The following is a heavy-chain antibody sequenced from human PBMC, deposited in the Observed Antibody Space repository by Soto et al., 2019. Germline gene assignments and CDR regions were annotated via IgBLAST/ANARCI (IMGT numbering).Heavy chain of an antibody. J-gene: IGHJ4*02. D-gene: IGHD4-17*01. Sequence: EVQLVESGGGLVQPGRSLRLSCAASGFTFDDYAMHWVRQAPGKGLEWVSGISWNSGSIGYADSVKGRFTISRDNAKNSLYLQMNSLRAEDTALYYCAKGYFYGPTTNFDYWGQGTLVTVSS. CDR2: ISWNSGSI. V-gene: IGHV3-9*01. CDR3: AKGYFYGPTTNFDY. CDR1: GFTFDDYA.